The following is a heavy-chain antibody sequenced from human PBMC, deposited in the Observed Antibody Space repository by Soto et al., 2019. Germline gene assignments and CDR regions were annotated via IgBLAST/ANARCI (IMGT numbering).Heavy chain of an antibody. CDR3: ARAIEMATMVHQYYGMDV. V-gene: IGHV1-69*12. CDR1: GGTFSGYA. D-gene: IGHD2-8*01. CDR2: FIPIFGTA. J-gene: IGHJ6*02. Sequence: QVQLVQSGAEVKKPGSSVKVSCKASGGTFSGYAISWVRQAPGQGLEWVGGFIPIFGTANYAQKFQGRVTITADESTSTAYMELTSLRSEDTAVYYCARAIEMATMVHQYYGMDVWGQGTTITVSS.